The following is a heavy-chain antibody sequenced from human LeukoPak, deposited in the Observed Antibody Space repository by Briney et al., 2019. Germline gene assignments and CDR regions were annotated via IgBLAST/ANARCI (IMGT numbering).Heavy chain of an antibody. D-gene: IGHD1-26*01. J-gene: IGHJ4*02. V-gene: IGHV4-59*12. CDR3: ARDTYSGSYYSY. Sequence: SETLSLTCTVSGGSISSYYWSWIRQPPGKGLEWIGYIYYSGSTNYNPSLKSRVTISVDTSKNQFSLKLSSVTAADTAVYYCARDTYSGSYYSYWGQGTLVTVSS. CDR1: GGSISSYY. CDR2: IYYSGST.